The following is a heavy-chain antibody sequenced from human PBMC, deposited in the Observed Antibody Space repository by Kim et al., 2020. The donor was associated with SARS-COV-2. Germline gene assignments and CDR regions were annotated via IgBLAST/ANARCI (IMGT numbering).Heavy chain of an antibody. CDR3: ARRSGYCSGGSCYFVDY. J-gene: IGHJ4*02. CDR2: INHSGST. Sequence: SETLSLTCAVYGGSFSGYYWSWIRQPPGKGLEWIGEINHSGSTNYNPSLKSRVTISVDTSKNQFSLKLSSVTAADTAVYYCARRSGYCSGGSCYFVDYWGQGTLVTVSS. D-gene: IGHD2-15*01. V-gene: IGHV4-34*01. CDR1: GGSFSGYY.